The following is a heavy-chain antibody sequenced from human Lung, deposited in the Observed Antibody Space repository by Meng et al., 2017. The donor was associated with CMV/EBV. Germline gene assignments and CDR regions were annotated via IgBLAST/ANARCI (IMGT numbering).Heavy chain of an antibody. CDR2: INPSGGST. V-gene: IGHV1-46*01. CDR1: GYTFTSYY. Sequence: ASVXVSXKASGYTFTSYYMHWVRQAPGQGLEWMGIINPSGGSTSYAQKFQGRVTMTRDTSTSTVYMELSSLRSEDTAVYYCARLYCSSTSCYTAGYFQHWXQVTXVTVAS. D-gene: IGHD2-2*02. CDR3: ARLYCSSTSCYTAGYFQH. J-gene: IGHJ1*01.